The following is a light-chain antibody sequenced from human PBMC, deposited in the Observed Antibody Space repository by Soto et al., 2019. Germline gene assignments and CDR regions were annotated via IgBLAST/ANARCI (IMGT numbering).Light chain of an antibody. CDR2: DAS. CDR1: QSVTTS. Sequence: IVLTQSPATLSLSPGERATLSCRASQSVTTSLAWYQQKPGQAPRLLIFDASNRATGVPARFSGGGSGTDFTLTISSLEPEDFAVYYCQQYGSSLYTFGQGTRLEIK. V-gene: IGKV3-11*01. CDR3: QQYGSSLYT. J-gene: IGKJ5*01.